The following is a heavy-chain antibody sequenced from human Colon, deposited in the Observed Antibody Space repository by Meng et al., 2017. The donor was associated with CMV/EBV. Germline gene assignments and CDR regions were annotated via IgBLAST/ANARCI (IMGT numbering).Heavy chain of an antibody. Sequence: GGSLRLSCAASGFTFSSYWMTWVRQAPGRGLEWVASIKQDGSEKNYVDSVKGRFTISRDNAKKTLFLEVNSLRSEDTAVYYCVRILGFCSSTSCPGGDNWGQGRLVTVSS. D-gene: IGHD2-2*01. CDR1: GFTFSSYW. J-gene: IGHJ4*02. CDR3: VRILGFCSSTSCPGGDN. V-gene: IGHV3-7*01. CDR2: IKQDGSEK.